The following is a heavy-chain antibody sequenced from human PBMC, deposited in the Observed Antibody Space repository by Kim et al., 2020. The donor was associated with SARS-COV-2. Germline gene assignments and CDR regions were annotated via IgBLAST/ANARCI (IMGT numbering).Heavy chain of an antibody. CDR2: ISGDGGST. D-gene: IGHD1-26*01. V-gene: IGHV3-43*02. J-gene: IGHJ6*02. CDR3: AKGGIRVPRELALSVYYGMDV. CDR1: GFTFDDYA. Sequence: GGSLRLSCAASGFTFDDYAMHWVRQAPGKGLEWVSLISGDGGSTYYADSVKGRFTISRDNSKNSLYLQMNSLRTEDTALYYCAKGGIRVPRELALSVYYGMDVWGQGTTVTVSS.